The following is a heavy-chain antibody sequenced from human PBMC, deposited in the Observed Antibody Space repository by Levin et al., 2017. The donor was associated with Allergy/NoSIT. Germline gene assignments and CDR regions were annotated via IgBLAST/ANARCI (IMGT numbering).Heavy chain of an antibody. CDR2: ISSSSSTI. CDR1: GFTFSSYS. CDR3: ARGEYYYGSGSYNWFDP. D-gene: IGHD3-10*01. Sequence: ASVKVSCAASGFTFSSYSMNWVRQAPGKGLEWVSYISSSSSTIYYADSVKGRFTISRDNAKNSLYLQMNSLRDEDTAVYYCARGEYYYGSGSYNWFDPWGQGTLVTVSS. J-gene: IGHJ5*02. V-gene: IGHV3-48*02.